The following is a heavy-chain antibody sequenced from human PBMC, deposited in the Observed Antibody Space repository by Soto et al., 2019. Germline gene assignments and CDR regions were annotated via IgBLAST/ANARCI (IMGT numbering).Heavy chain of an antibody. CDR2: IYWDDNK. Sequence: QITLKESGPTLVKPTQTLTLTCTFSGFSLSTIGVGVGWVRQPPGKALEWLALIYWDDNKHYSPSLQSRLTITKATSNNLVVLTMTNMDPVDTAPYSCARKGPELLPFDIWGQGTMVTVSS. V-gene: IGHV2-5*02. D-gene: IGHD1-26*01. CDR3: ARKGPELLPFDI. CDR1: GFSLSTIGVG. J-gene: IGHJ3*02.